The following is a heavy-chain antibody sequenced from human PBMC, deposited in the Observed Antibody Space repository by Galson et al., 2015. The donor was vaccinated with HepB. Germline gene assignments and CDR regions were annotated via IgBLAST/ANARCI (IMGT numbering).Heavy chain of an antibody. Sequence: SLRLSCAASGFTFSSYWMGWGRQAPEKGLKWLANTNEHGSEKYYVDSVKGRFTISRDNAKNSLYLEMNSLRAEDTAVYYCARHVIGGRNTFDIWGQGTMVTVSS. CDR3: ARHVIGGRNTFDI. V-gene: IGHV3-7*01. CDR1: GFTFSSYW. CDR2: TNEHGSEK. D-gene: IGHD2-15*01. J-gene: IGHJ3*02.